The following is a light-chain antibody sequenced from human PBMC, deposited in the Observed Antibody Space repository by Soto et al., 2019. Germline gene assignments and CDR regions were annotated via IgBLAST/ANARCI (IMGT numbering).Light chain of an antibody. V-gene: IGKV3-20*01. CDR1: QSISNY. Sequence: EIVLTQSPGTLSLSPGERATLSCRASQSISNYLAWYQQRPGQSPGLLIYAASSRATGVPDRVSGGGSATDFTLTVSRLEPEDFAVYFCQQYGGSPRTFGQGTKVDIK. CDR2: AAS. CDR3: QQYGGSPRT. J-gene: IGKJ1*01.